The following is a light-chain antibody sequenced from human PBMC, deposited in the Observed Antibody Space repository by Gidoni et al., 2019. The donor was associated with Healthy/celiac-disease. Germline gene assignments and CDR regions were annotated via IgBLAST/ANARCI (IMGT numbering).Light chain of an antibody. CDR2: GAS. J-gene: IGKJ3*01. Sequence: EIVLTQSPGTLSLSPGERATLSCRASQSVSSSYLAWYQQKPGQAPRLLIYGASSRATGIPDRFSGSGSGTDFTLTISRLEPEDFAVYYCQQYGSLTFXPXTKVDIK. CDR1: QSVSSSY. V-gene: IGKV3-20*01. CDR3: QQYGSLT.